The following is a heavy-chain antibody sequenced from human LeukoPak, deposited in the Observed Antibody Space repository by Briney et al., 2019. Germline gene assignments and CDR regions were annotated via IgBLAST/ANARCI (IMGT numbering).Heavy chain of an antibody. J-gene: IGHJ5*02. CDR3: AREYYYDSSGYYSWFDP. Sequence: SVKVSCKASGGTFSSYAISWVRQAPGQGLEWMRGIIPIFGTANYAQKFQGRVTITTDESTSTAYMELSSLRSEDTAVYYCAREYYYDSSGYYSWFDPWGQGTLVTVSS. CDR1: GGTFSSYA. D-gene: IGHD3-22*01. CDR2: IIPIFGTA. V-gene: IGHV1-69*05.